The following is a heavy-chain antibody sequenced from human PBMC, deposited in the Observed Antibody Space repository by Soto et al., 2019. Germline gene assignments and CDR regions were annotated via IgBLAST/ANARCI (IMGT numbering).Heavy chain of an antibody. Sequence: QLQLQESGSGLVKPSQTLSLTCAVSGGSISSGGYSWSWIRQPPGKGLEWIGYIYHSGSTYYNPCLQNGVTISVVRPKNQFSLTLSSVSAADTAVYYCAGDPGRWGQGTLVTVAS. D-gene: IGHD2-15*01. CDR1: GGSISSGGYS. CDR2: IYHSGST. CDR3: AGDPGR. V-gene: IGHV4-30-2*01. J-gene: IGHJ4*02.